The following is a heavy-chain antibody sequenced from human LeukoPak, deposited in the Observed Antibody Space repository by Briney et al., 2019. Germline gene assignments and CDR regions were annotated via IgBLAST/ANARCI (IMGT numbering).Heavy chain of an antibody. J-gene: IGHJ6*02. V-gene: IGHV1-69*01. D-gene: IGHD2-2*01. CDR1: GGTCSSYA. CDR2: IIPIFGTA. Sequence: GSSVKVSCKASGGTCSSYAISWVRQAPGQGLEWMGGIIPIFGTANYAQKFQGRVTITADESTSTAYMELSSLRSEDTAVYYCAREEYQLPRTKYYYYGMDVWGQGTTVTVSS. CDR3: AREEYQLPRTKYYYYGMDV.